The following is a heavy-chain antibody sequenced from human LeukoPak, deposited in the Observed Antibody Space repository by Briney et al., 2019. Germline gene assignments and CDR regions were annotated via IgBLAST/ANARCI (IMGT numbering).Heavy chain of an antibody. CDR1: GFSVSSNY. V-gene: IGHV3-23*01. J-gene: IGHJ4*02. Sequence: GGSLRLSCAASGFSVSSNYMTWVRQAPGKGLEWVSAISGSGGSTYYADSVKGRFTISRDNSKNTLYLQMNSLRAEDTAVYYCAKWISGDYWGQGTLVTVSS. CDR3: AKWISGDY. D-gene: IGHD2-2*03. CDR2: ISGSGGST.